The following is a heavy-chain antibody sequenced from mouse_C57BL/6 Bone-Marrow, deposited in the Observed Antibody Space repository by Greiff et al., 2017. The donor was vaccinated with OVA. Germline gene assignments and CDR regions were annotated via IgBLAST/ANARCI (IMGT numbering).Heavy chain of an antibody. CDR3: ARGGSTTVVATDY. Sequence: QFQLHRPGAGLLIPGASVRLSCKASGYPLPSSGMHWVRRRPGQGLGWTGEIDPSVSYTNYNQKFKGKSTLTVDKSSSTAYMQLSSLTSEDSAVYYCARGGSTTVVATDYWGQGTTLTVSS. CDR1: GYPLPSSG. CDR2: IDPSVSYT. J-gene: IGHJ2*01. V-gene: IGHV1-69*01. D-gene: IGHD1-1*01.